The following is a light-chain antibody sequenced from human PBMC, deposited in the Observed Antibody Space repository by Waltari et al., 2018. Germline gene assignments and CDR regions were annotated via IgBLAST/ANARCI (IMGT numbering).Light chain of an antibody. J-gene: IGLJ2*01. CDR2: EVS. V-gene: IGLV2-23*02. CDR3: CSYAGSNTRV. Sequence: QSALTQPASVSVSPGQSITIACTGSTSDVVFYDRVSWYQHHTGKAPKLLIYEVSKRPSGVSNHFSGSKSGNTASLTVSELQAEDEADYFCCSYAGSNTRVFGGGTKLTVL. CDR1: TSDVVFYDR.